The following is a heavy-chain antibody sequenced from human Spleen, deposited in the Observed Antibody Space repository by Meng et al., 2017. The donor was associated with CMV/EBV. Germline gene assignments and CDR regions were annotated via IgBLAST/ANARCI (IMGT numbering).Heavy chain of an antibody. V-gene: IGHV4-34*01. D-gene: IGHD3-10*01. Sequence: SETLSLTCAVYGGSFSGYYWSWIRQPPGKGLEWIGEINHSGSTNYNPSLKSRVTISLDTSNNQFSLRLSSVTAADTAIYYCAREESGRGVIPYYFDYWGQGTLVTVSS. CDR1: GGSFSGYY. J-gene: IGHJ4*02. CDR3: AREESGRGVIPYYFDY. CDR2: INHSGST.